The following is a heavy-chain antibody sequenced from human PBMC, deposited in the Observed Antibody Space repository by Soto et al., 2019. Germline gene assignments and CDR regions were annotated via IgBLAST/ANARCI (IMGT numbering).Heavy chain of an antibody. CDR1: GGSMNHYY. D-gene: IGHD1-26*01. J-gene: IGHJ4*02. CDR2: IYYSGTTT. Sequence: SETLSLTCTVSGGSMNHYYWTWIRQPPGKGLEWMGYIYYSGTTTNYNPSLKSRVTLSVDTSKNQFSLKLSSVTAADTAVYYCARLGGSYAVPHFDYWGQGTLVTVSS. V-gene: IGHV4-59*08. CDR3: ARLGGSYAVPHFDY.